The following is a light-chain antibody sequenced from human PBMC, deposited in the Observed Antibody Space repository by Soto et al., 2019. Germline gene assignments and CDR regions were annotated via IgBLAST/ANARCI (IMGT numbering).Light chain of an antibody. V-gene: IGKV3-20*01. Sequence: EIVLTQSPGTLSLSPGERATLSCRASQSVSSSYLAWYQQKPGQAPRLLIYGASSRATGIPDRSSGSGSGTDFTLTISRLEPVDFAVYYCQQYGSSLRVTCGQGTRLAIK. CDR1: QSVSSSY. J-gene: IGKJ5*01. CDR2: GAS. CDR3: QQYGSSLRVT.